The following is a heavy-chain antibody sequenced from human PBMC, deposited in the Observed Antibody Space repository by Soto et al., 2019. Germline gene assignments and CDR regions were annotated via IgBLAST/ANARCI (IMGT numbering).Heavy chain of an antibody. D-gene: IGHD2-2*02. CDR3: ASQLPSLYCTGSTSCYTGSRPLDY. J-gene: IGHJ4*02. V-gene: IGHV1-69*13. CDR1: GGTFSSYA. Sequence: SVKVSCKASGGTFSSYAISWVRQAPGQGLEWMGGIIPIFGTANYAQKFQGRVTITADESTSTAYMELSSLRSEDTAVYYCASQLPSLYCTGSTSCYTGSRPLDYWGQGTLVTVSS. CDR2: IIPIFGTA.